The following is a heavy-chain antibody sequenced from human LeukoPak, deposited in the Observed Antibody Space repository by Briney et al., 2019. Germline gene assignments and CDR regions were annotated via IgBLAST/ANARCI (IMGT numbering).Heavy chain of an antibody. CDR2: INPNSGGT. J-gene: IGHJ4*02. Sequence: ASVKVSCKASGYTFTSYYMHWVRQAPGQGPEWMGWINPNSGGTNYAQKFQGRVTMTRDTSISTAYMELSRLRSDDTAVYYCATRGYSGYPGGYWGQGTLVTVSS. D-gene: IGHD5-12*01. CDR3: ATRGYSGYPGGY. CDR1: GYTFTSYY. V-gene: IGHV1-2*02.